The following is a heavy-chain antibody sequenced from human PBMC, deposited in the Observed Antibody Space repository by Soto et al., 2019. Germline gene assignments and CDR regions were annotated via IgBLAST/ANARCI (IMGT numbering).Heavy chain of an antibody. CDR2: ISAYNGNT. CDR1: GYTFTSYG. J-gene: IGHJ4*02. V-gene: IGHV1-18*01. D-gene: IGHD2-15*01. CDR3: ARDYRVLCSGGSCYPDY. Sequence: QVQLVQSGAEVKKPGASVKVSCKASGYTFTSYGISWVRQAPGQGLEWMGWISAYNGNTNYAQKLQGRVTMTTDTSTSTAYMELRRLRSDDTAVYYCARDYRVLCSGGSCYPDYWGQGTLVTVSS.